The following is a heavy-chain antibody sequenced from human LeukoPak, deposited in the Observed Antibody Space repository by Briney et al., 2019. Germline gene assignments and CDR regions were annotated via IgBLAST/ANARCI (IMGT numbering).Heavy chain of an antibody. V-gene: IGHV3-66*01. J-gene: IGHJ4*02. CDR1: GITVSSNY. CDR2: IYSAGNT. Sequence: PGGSLGLSCAASGITVSSNYMTWVRQAPGKGLEWVSFIYSAGNTYYADSVKGRFTISRDNSKNTLFLQMNSLRAEDTAVYYCARATGTTFSYFDSWGQGTLVTVSS. CDR3: ARATGTTFSYFDS. D-gene: IGHD1-7*01.